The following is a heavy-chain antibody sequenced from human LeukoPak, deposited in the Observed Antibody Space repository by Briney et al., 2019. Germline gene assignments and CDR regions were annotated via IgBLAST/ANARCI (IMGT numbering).Heavy chain of an antibody. D-gene: IGHD6-19*01. J-gene: IGHJ3*02. CDR3: GSSGWWSDAFDI. Sequence: PGGSLRLSCAASGFTVSSNYMSWVRQAPGKGLEWVSVIYSGGSTYYADSVKGRFTISRDNSKNTLYLQVNSLRAEDTAVYYCGSSGWWSDAFDIWGQGTMVTVSS. V-gene: IGHV3-53*01. CDR2: IYSGGST. CDR1: GFTVSSNY.